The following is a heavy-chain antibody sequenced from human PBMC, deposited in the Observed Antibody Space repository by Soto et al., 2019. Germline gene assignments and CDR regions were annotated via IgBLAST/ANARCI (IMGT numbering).Heavy chain of an antibody. Sequence: PGGSLRLSCAASGFTFSSYGMHWFRQAPGKGLEWVAVIWYDGSNKYYADSVKGRFTISRDNSKNTLYLQMNSLRAEDTAVYYCARDGDSSGWFRNYYYYGMDVWGQGTTVTVSS. J-gene: IGHJ6*02. V-gene: IGHV3-33*01. CDR2: IWYDGSNK. CDR3: ARDGDSSGWFRNYYYYGMDV. CDR1: GFTFSSYG. D-gene: IGHD6-19*01.